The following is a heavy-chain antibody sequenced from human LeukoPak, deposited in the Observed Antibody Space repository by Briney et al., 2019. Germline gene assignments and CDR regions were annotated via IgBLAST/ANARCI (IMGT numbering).Heavy chain of an antibody. Sequence: MASETLSLTCAVSGGSISSGGYSWSWIRQPPGKGLEWIGYIYHSGSTYYNPSLKSRVTISVDTSKNQFSLKLSSVTAADTAVYYCTAGRSDYFDLWGQGTLVTVSS. CDR1: GGSISSGGYS. J-gene: IGHJ4*02. V-gene: IGHV4-30-2*01. D-gene: IGHD6-25*01. CDR3: TAGRSDYFDL. CDR2: IYHSGST.